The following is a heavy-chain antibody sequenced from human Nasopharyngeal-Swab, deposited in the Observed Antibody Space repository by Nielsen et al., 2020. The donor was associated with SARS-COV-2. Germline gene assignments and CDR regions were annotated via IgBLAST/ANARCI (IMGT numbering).Heavy chain of an antibody. D-gene: IGHD6-13*01. Sequence: GESLKISCAASGFTFRSYWMHWVRQAPGKGLVWVSRINSDGTGAWYADAVKGRFTISRDNAKNTLFLHMNNVRAEDTAVYHCARASWRIGADGKDLDYWGQGILVTVSS. J-gene: IGHJ4*02. CDR3: ARASWRIGADGKDLDY. CDR1: GFTFRSYW. V-gene: IGHV3-74*01. CDR2: INSDGTGA.